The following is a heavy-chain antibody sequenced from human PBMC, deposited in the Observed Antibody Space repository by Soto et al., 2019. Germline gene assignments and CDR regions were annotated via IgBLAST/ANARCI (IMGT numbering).Heavy chain of an antibody. D-gene: IGHD6-19*01. Sequence: SQTLSLTCAISGDSVSSNSAAWHWIRQSPSRGLEWLGRTYYRSKWYNDYAVSVKSRITINPDTSKNQFSLQLNSVTPEDTAVYYCARGFRQWLVRGNYYYGMDVWGQGTTVTVSS. V-gene: IGHV6-1*01. CDR2: TYYRSKWYN. CDR1: GDSVSSNSAA. CDR3: ARGFRQWLVRGNYYYGMDV. J-gene: IGHJ6*02.